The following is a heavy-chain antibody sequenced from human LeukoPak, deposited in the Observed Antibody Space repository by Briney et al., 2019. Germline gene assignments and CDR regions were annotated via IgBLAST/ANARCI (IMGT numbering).Heavy chain of an antibody. CDR2: IPYSGRT. D-gene: IGHD3-3*01. V-gene: IGHV4-39*07. Sequence: SETLSLTCTVSDGSISSNSYYWGWIRQPPGKGLEWIGSIPYSGRTYYNPSLESRVTISVDRSKNQFSLKLSSVTAADTAVYYCARMQYYDFWSGYYRHLDYWGQGTLVTVSS. CDR1: DGSISSNSYY. J-gene: IGHJ4*02. CDR3: ARMQYYDFWSGYYRHLDY.